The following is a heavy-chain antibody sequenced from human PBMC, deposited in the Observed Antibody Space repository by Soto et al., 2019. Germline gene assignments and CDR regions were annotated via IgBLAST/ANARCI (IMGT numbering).Heavy chain of an antibody. J-gene: IGHJ4*02. D-gene: IGHD2-15*01. Sequence: ASVKVSCKTSGYTFTNYGITWVRQAPGQGLKRMGWISAYNGDTNYAQKFQGRVIMTTDTSTTTAYMELRSLRSDDTAVYYCARGPAGGLRGGVSYWGQGTLVTVSS. V-gene: IGHV1-18*04. CDR1: GYTFTNYG. CDR3: ARGPAGGLRGGVSY. CDR2: ISAYNGDT.